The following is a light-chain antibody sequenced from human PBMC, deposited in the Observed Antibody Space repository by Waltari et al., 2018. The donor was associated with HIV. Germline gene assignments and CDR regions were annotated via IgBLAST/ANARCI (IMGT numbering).Light chain of an antibody. J-gene: IGLJ2*01. CDR1: SSDIAAYHY. CDR3: ASHAGSKDV. V-gene: IGLV2-8*01. Sequence: SALPQPPSAPGPPGQSVTISCTGTSSDIAAYHYVSWFQQHPGKAPKLMIYDVTKRPSGVPDRFSSSKSGNTASLTVSGLQAEDEADYYCASHAGSKDVFGGGTRLTVL. CDR2: DVT.